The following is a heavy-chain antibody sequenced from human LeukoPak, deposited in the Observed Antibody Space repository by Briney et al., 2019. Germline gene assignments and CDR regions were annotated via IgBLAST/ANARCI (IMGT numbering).Heavy chain of an antibody. D-gene: IGHD3-22*01. CDR3: TRRITMIERYQIYYYYGMDV. CDR1: GFTFGGYA. Sequence: GGSLRLSCTASGFTFGGYAMSRVRQAPGKGLEWVCFIRSKAYGGTTEYAASVKCRFTISRDDSKSIAYLQMNSVKTEDTAVYYCTRRITMIERYQIYYYYGMDVWGQGTTVTVSS. CDR2: IRSKAYGGTT. V-gene: IGHV3-49*04. J-gene: IGHJ6*02.